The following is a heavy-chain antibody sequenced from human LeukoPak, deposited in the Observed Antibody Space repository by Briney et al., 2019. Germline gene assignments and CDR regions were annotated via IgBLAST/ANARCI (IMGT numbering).Heavy chain of an antibody. CDR1: GYTFTSYG. CDR2: ISAYNGNT. D-gene: IGHD2-2*01. CDR3: ARDCSTSCYVDAFDI. V-gene: IGHV1-18*01. Sequence: ASVKVSCKASGYTFTSYGISWVRQAPGQGLEWMGWISAYNGNTNYAQKLQGRVTMTTDTSTSTAYMELRSLRSDDTAVYYCARDCSTSCYVDAFDIWGQGTMVTVSS. J-gene: IGHJ3*02.